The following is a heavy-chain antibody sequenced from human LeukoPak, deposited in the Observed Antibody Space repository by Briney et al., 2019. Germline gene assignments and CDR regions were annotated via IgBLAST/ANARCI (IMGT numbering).Heavy chain of an antibody. V-gene: IGHV1-8*01. D-gene: IGHD2-2*01. J-gene: IGHJ5*02. CDR1: GYTFTSYD. Sequence: ASVKVSCKASGYTFTSYDVNWVRQATGQGREWMGWMNPNSGNTGYAQKFQGRVTMTRSTSISTAYMELSSLRSEDTAVYYCARAYCSSTSCYVSWFDPWGQGTLVTVSS. CDR3: ARAYCSSTSCYVSWFDP. CDR2: MNPNSGNT.